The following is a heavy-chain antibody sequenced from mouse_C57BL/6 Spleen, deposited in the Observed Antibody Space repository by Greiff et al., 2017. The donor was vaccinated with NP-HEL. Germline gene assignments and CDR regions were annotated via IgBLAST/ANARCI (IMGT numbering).Heavy chain of an antibody. CDR1: GFTFSNYW. J-gene: IGHJ3*01. D-gene: IGHD2-4*01. V-gene: IGHV6-3*01. CDR3: TAGGYYDYGCAY. CDR2: IRLKSDNYAT. Sequence: EVQVVESGGGLVQPGGSMKLSCVASGFTFSNYWMNWVRQSPEKGLEWVAQIRLKSDNYATHYAESVKGRFTISRDDSKSSVYLQMNNLRAEDTGIYYCTAGGYYDYGCAYWGQGTLVTVSA.